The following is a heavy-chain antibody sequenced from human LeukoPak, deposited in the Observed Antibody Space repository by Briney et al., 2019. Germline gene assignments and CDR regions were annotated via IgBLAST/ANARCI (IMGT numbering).Heavy chain of an antibody. CDR1: GFTFSSYA. CDR2: ISGSGGSA. V-gene: IGHV3-23*01. D-gene: IGHD1-26*01. CDR3: AELGNFDY. J-gene: IGHJ4*02. Sequence: GGSLRLSCAASGFTFSSYAMSWVRQAPGKGLEWVSAISGSGGSAYYADSVKGRFTISRDNSKNTLYLQMNSLRVEDAAVYYCAELGNFDYWGQGALVTVSS.